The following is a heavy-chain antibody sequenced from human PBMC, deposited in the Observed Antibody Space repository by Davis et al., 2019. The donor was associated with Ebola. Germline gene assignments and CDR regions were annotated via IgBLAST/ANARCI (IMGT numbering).Heavy chain of an antibody. D-gene: IGHD3-10*01. V-gene: IGHV5-51*01. Sequence: GESLKISCQGFGYSFTNYWIGWVRRMPGKGLEWVGIIYPGDSDTRYSPSFQGQVTISADKSIGTAYLQWSSLKASDTAMYYCARYDANHYGPRPVWDVWGKGTSVTVSS. CDR1: GYSFTNYW. CDR2: IYPGDSDT. J-gene: IGHJ6*04. CDR3: ARYDANHYGPRPVWDV.